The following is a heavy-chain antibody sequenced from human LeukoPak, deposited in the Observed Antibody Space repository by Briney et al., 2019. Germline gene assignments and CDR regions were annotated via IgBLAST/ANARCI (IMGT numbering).Heavy chain of an antibody. CDR1: GYTFTAYY. CDR3: AGFNCGGDCSTNYFFYGLGV. CDR2: INPNGGDT. J-gene: IGHJ6*02. D-gene: IGHD2-21*02. V-gene: IGHV1-2*02. Sequence: GASVKVSCKASGYTFTAYYLHWVRQAPGQGLEWMGWINPNGGDTNYAQKFQGRVTMTRDRSINTAYMQLSSLTSDDAAVYYCAGFNCGGDCSTNYFFYGLGVWGQGTTATVSS.